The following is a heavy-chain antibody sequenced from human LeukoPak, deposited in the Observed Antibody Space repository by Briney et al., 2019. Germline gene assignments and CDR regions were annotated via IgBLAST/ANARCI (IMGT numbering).Heavy chain of an antibody. CDR1: GFTFSSYS. V-gene: IGHV3-48*02. CDR3: ARDGDIVVVPPHDWFDP. CDR2: ISSSSSTI. J-gene: IGHJ5*02. Sequence: GGSLRLSCAASGFTFSSYSMNWVRQAPGKGLEWVSYISSSSSTIYYADSVKGRFTISRDNAKNSLYLQMNSLRDEDTAVYYCARDGDIVVVPPHDWFDPWGQGTLVTVSS. D-gene: IGHD2-2*01.